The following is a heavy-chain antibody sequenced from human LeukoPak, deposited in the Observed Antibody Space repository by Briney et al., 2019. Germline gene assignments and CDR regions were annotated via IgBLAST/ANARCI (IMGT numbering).Heavy chain of an antibody. J-gene: IGHJ4*02. CDR3: AKSPVSSCRGSFCYPFDY. CDR2: ISGSGRST. Sequence: GGSLRLSCAASGFTFTNYGMIWVRQAPGRGLEWVSAISGSGRSTYYADSVKGRFTISRDNSRNTLYLQMNTLRAEDTAVYFCAKSPVSSCRGSFCYPFDYWGQGNLVTVSS. V-gene: IGHV3-23*01. CDR1: GFTFTNYG. D-gene: IGHD2-15*01.